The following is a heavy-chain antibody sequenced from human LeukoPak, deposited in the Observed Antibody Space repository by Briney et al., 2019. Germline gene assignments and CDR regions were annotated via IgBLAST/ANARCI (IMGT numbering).Heavy chain of an antibody. J-gene: IGHJ4*02. Sequence: SETLSLTCAVYGGSFSGYYWSWIRQPPGKGLEWIGEINHSGSTNYNPSLKSRVTISVDTSKNQFSLKLSSVTAADTAVYYCARGRKKENDILTGSTYDYWGQGTLVTVSS. D-gene: IGHD3-9*01. CDR3: ARGRKKENDILTGSTYDY. V-gene: IGHV4-34*01. CDR1: GGSFSGYY. CDR2: INHSGST.